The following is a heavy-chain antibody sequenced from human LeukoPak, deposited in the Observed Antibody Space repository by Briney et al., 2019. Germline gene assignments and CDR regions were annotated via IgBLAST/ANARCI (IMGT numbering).Heavy chain of an antibody. CDR1: GFTFDDYA. J-gene: IGHJ4*02. V-gene: IGHV3-43D*03. CDR3: AKGDYYDSSGYSTDY. D-gene: IGHD3-22*01. CDR2: ISWDGGST. Sequence: GGSLRLSCAASGFTFDDYAMRWVRQAPGKGLEWVSLISWDGGSTYYADSVKGRFTISRDNSKNSLYLQMNSLRAEDTALYYCAKGDYYDSSGYSTDYWGQGTLVTVSS.